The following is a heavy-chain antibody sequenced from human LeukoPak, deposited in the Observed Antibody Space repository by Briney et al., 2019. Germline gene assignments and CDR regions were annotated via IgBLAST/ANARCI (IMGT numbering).Heavy chain of an antibody. V-gene: IGHV3-64*02. CDR3: ARIGTENFYDL. Sequence: PGGSLRLSCVASGFTFSGCSMHWVRQAPGKGLEYVSAINGHGDFTYYADSVKGRFTISRDNSKNTLYLQMGSLRGEDMALYFCARIGTENFYDLWGQGTLVTVSS. CDR2: INGHGDFT. D-gene: IGHD2/OR15-2a*01. J-gene: IGHJ4*02. CDR1: GFTFSGCS.